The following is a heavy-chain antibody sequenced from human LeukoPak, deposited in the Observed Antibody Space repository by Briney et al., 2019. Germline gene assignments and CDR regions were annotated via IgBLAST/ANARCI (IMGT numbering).Heavy chain of an antibody. CDR3: ARDKWAAAGNLILYGMDV. J-gene: IGHJ6*02. CDR2: IYYSGST. V-gene: IGHV4-39*07. CDR1: GGSISSSSYY. D-gene: IGHD6-13*01. Sequence: SETLSLTCTVSGGSISSSSYYWGWIRQPPGKGLEWIGSIYYSGSTYYNPSLKSRVTISVDTSKNQFSLKLSSVTAADTAVYYCARDKWAAAGNLILYGMDVWGQGTTVTVSS.